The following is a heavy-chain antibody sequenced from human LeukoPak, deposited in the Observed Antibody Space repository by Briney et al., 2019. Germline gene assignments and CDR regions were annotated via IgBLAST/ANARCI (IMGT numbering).Heavy chain of an antibody. CDR1: GGSISSSSYY. V-gene: IGHV4-39*07. CDR3: ARVGGPSSSWDAFDI. CDR2: IYYSGST. Sequence: SETLSLTCTVSGGSISSSSYYWGWIRQPPGKGLEWIGSIYYSGSTYHNPSLKSRVTISVDTSKNQFSLKLSSVTAADTAVYYCARVGGPSSSWDAFDIWGQGTMVTVSS. D-gene: IGHD6-13*01. J-gene: IGHJ3*02.